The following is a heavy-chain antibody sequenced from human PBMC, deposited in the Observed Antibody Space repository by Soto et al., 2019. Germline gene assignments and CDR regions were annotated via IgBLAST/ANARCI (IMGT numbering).Heavy chain of an antibody. Sequence: SETLSLTCTVSGGSISSYYWSWIRQPPGKGLEWIGYIYYSGSTNYNPSLKSRVTISVDTSKNQFSLKLSSVTAADTAVYYCGRTAVWRGVDPWGQGTLVTVSS. J-gene: IGHJ5*02. CDR3: GRTAVWRGVDP. D-gene: IGHD1-20*01. V-gene: IGHV4-59*01. CDR2: IYYSGST. CDR1: GGSISSYY.